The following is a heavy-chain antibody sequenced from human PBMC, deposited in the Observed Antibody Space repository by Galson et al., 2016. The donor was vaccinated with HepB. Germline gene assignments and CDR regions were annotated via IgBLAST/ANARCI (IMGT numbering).Heavy chain of an antibody. CDR1: GFIVSNDY. Sequence: SLRLSCAASGFIVSNDYMNWVRQAPGKGLEWVSVSYGGGNTYYAESVKGRFTISRDNPKNTVFLEMNNLRTDDTAVYYCARDPGLRNGMDVWGQGTTVTVSS. CDR3: ARDPGLRNGMDV. V-gene: IGHV3-53*01. CDR2: SYGGGNT. J-gene: IGHJ6*02.